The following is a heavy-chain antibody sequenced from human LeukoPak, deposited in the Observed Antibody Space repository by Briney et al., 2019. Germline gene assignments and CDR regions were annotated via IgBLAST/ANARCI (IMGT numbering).Heavy chain of an antibody. CDR2: IYYSGST. J-gene: IGHJ4*02. Sequence: PSETLSLTCTVSGGSISSSSYYWGWIRQPPGKGLEWIGSIYYSGSTYYNPSLKSRVTISVDTSKNQFSLKLSSVTAADTAVYYCARVGRVAVAAYFDYWGQGTLVTVSS. D-gene: IGHD6-19*01. CDR3: ARVGRVAVAAYFDY. V-gene: IGHV4-39*07. CDR1: GGSISSSSYY.